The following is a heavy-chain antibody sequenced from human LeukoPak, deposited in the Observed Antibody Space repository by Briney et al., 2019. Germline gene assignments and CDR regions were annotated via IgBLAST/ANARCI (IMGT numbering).Heavy chain of an antibody. CDR3: AGLGDGRTFDS. J-gene: IGHJ4*02. CDR2: IYYSGAT. Sequence: SETLSLTCTVSGGSITRSNYYWGWIRQPPGKGLEWIGSIYYSGATFYSPSLKSRVTISVDTSKNQFSLKLSSVTAADTAVYYCAGLGDGRTFDSWGQGTLVTVSS. V-gene: IGHV4-39*07. CDR1: GGSITRSNYY. D-gene: IGHD2-21*01.